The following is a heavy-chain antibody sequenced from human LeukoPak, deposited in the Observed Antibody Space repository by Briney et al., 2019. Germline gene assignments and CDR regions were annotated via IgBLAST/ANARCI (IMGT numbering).Heavy chain of an antibody. CDR2: IWYDGSNK. J-gene: IGHJ3*02. D-gene: IGHD3-22*01. Sequence: PGGFLRLSCAASGFTFSSYGMHWVRQAPGKGLEWVAVIWYDGSNKYYADSVKGRFTISRDNSKNTLYLQMNSLRAEDTAVYYCAREHYDSSGYYPPHGAFDIWGQGTMVTVSS. V-gene: IGHV3-33*01. CDR3: AREHYDSSGYYPPHGAFDI. CDR1: GFTFSSYG.